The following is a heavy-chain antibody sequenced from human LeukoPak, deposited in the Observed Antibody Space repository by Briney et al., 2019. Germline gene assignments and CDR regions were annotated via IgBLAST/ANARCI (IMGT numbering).Heavy chain of an antibody. CDR1: GFTFSSYG. CDR3: AREGGGDYYDSSGPLDY. CDR2: ISYDGSNK. V-gene: IGHV3-30*03. D-gene: IGHD3-22*01. Sequence: PGRALRLSCAASGFTFSSYGMHWVRQAPGKGLEWVAVISYDGSNKYYADSVKGRFTISRDNSKNTLYLQMNSLRAEDTAVYYSAREGGGDYYDSSGPLDYWGQGTLVTVSS. J-gene: IGHJ4*02.